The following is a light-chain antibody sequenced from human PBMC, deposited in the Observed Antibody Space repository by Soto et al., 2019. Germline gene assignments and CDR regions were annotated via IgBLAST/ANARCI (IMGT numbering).Light chain of an antibody. CDR2: GNS. V-gene: IGLV1-40*01. CDR1: SSNIGAGYD. Sequence: QLVLTQPPSVSGAPGQRVTISCTGSSSNIGAGYDVHWYQQLPGTAPKLLIYGNSNRPSGVPDRFSGSKSGTSGSLAITGLQAEDEADYFCQSYDSSLSGYVFGTGTKVTVL. J-gene: IGLJ1*01. CDR3: QSYDSSLSGYV.